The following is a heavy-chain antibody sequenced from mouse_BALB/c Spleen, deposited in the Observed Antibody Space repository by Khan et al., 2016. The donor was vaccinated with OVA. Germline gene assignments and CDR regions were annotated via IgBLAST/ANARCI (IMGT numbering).Heavy chain of an antibody. Sequence: QVQLKESGPGLVAPSQSLSITCTVPGFSLTGYGVNCVRQPPGKGLEWLGMIWGDGSTDYNSPLKSRLNLTQHNSKSQIFLKMNSLQTDNTARYYCARAYDGNYREAMDNWGQGTSVTVSS. CDR2: IWGDGST. D-gene: IGHD2-10*01. V-gene: IGHV2-6-7*01. CDR3: ARAYDGNYREAMDN. J-gene: IGHJ4*01. CDR1: GFSLTGYG.